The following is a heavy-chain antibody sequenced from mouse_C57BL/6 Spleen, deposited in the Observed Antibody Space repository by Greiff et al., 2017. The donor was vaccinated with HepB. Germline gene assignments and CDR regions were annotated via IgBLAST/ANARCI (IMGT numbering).Heavy chain of an antibody. Sequence: EVQLQQSGPGLVKPSQSLSLTCSVTGYSITSGYYWNWIRQFPGNKLEWMGYISYDGSNNYNPSLKNRISITRDTSKNQFFLKLNSVTTEDTATYYCARETMVTYYFDYWGQGTTLTVSS. V-gene: IGHV3-6*01. J-gene: IGHJ2*01. CDR2: ISYDGSN. CDR1: GYSITSGYY. D-gene: IGHD2-2*01. CDR3: ARETMVTYYFDY.